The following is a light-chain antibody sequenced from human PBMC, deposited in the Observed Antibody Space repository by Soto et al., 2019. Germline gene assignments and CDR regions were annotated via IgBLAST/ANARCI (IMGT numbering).Light chain of an antibody. CDR3: QSYDSSLSGHVI. CDR2: GNN. Sequence: QPVLTQPPSVSGAPGQRVTISCAGSGSNLGAGYDVHWYQHLPGIAPKLLIYGNNNRPSGVPDRFSGSKSGTSASLAITGLRAEDEADYYCQSYDSSLSGHVIFGGGTKLTVL. CDR1: GSNLGAGYD. J-gene: IGLJ2*01. V-gene: IGLV1-40*01.